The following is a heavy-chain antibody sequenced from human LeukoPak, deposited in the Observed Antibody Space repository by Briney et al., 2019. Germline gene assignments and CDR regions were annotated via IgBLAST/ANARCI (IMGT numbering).Heavy chain of an antibody. CDR3: ARCVNGVCRAFDY. V-gene: IGHV3-30*02. J-gene: IGHJ4*02. CDR1: GFTFSSYG. D-gene: IGHD2-8*01. CDR2: IRYDGSKE. Sequence: GGSLRLSCAASGFTFSSYGMDWVRQAPGKGLEWVSYIRYDGSKEYYADSVKGRFTISRDNSKSTLHVQMNSLRAEDTAVYYCARCVNGVCRAFDYWGQGTLVTVSS.